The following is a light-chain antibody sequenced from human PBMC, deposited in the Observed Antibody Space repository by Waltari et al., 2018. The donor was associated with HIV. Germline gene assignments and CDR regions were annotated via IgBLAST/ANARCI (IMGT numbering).Light chain of an antibody. CDR1: SSHIGRNT. V-gene: IGLV1-44*01. CDR3: AAWDDSLTVSYV. Sequence: QSVLTQPHSASGTPGQRGTISCSGSSSHIGRNTVNWYQQFPGRAPKLLIYHNDQRPSGVPDRFSGSKSGTSASLAIGGLQSDDEADYYCAAWDDSLTVSYVFGPGTKVTVL. CDR2: HND. J-gene: IGLJ1*01.